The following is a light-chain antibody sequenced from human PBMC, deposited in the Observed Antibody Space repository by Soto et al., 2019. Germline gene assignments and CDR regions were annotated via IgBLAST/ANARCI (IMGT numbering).Light chain of an antibody. CDR1: SSNIGSNT. J-gene: IGLJ2*01. CDR2: TDS. Sequence: QSVLTQPPSASGTPGQVVTISCSGSSSNIGSNTVNWYQHLPGTAPKLLICTDSLRPSGVPGRFTAFKSGTSASLAISGLQSEDEADYYCVAWDDSLNGPLFGGGTKLTVL. V-gene: IGLV1-44*01. CDR3: VAWDDSLNGPL.